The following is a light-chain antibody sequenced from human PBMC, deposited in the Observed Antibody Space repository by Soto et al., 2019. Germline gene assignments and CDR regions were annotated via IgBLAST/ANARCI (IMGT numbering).Light chain of an antibody. CDR3: QHYGNSLWS. Sequence: EVVLTQSPGTLSLSPGERATLSCRASESVSSSFLTWYQQKPGQAPRLLIYRTSNRVTGIPDRFSGSGSGTEFTLTISRLEPEDFAVYFCQHYGNSLWSFGQGTKVEIK. V-gene: IGKV3-20*01. J-gene: IGKJ1*01. CDR2: RTS. CDR1: ESVSSSF.